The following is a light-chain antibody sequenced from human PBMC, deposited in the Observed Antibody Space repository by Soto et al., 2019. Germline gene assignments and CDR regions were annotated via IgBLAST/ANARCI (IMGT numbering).Light chain of an antibody. Sequence: QLVLTQSPSASASLGASVKLTCTLSSGHSSYAIAWHQQQPEKGPRYLMKVYGDSSHTRGDAIPDRFSGSSSGAERYLTISSLQSEDEADYYCQTWGTGIHVVFGGGTKLTVL. CDR2: VYGDSSH. J-gene: IGLJ2*01. CDR3: QTWGTGIHVV. CDR1: SGHSSYA. V-gene: IGLV4-69*01.